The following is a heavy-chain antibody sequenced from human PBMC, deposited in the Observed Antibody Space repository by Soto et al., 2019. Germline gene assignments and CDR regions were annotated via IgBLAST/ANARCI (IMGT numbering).Heavy chain of an antibody. Sequence: QITLKESGPTLVKHTQTLTLTCTFSGFSLSTSGVGVGWIRQPPGKALEWLAVIYWDDYKHYSPSLKSRLTITKDTSKNQVVLTMTNMDPVDTATYYCAHKGYGDYPLDYWGQGTLLTVSS. CDR3: AHKGYGDYPLDY. CDR1: GFSLSTSGVG. V-gene: IGHV2-5*02. J-gene: IGHJ4*02. CDR2: IYWDDYK. D-gene: IGHD4-17*01.